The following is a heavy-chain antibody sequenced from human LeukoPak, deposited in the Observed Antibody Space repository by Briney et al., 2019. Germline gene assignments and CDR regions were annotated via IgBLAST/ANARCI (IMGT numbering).Heavy chain of an antibody. CDR3: ASYIMNAFDI. CDR1: GYSISSGYY. V-gene: IGHV4-38-2*01. Sequence: SETLSLTCAVSGYSISSGYYWGWIRQPPGKGLEWIGSIYHSGSTYYNPSLKSRVTISVDTSKNQFSLKLSSVTAADTAVYYCASYIMNAFDIWGQGTMVTVSS. D-gene: IGHD3-16*01. CDR2: IYHSGST. J-gene: IGHJ3*02.